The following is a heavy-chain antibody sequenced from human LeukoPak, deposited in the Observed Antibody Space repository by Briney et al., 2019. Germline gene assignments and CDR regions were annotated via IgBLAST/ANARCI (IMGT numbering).Heavy chain of an antibody. Sequence: PSETLSLTCTVSGGSISSYYWSWIRQPPGKGLEWIGSISYSGSTNYNPSLKSRLTISVDTSKNQFSLKLISVTAADTAVYYCARGVPQWPARVDFWGQGALVTVSS. V-gene: IGHV4-59*08. D-gene: IGHD6-19*01. J-gene: IGHJ4*02. CDR1: GGSISSYY. CDR2: ISYSGST. CDR3: ARGVPQWPARVDF.